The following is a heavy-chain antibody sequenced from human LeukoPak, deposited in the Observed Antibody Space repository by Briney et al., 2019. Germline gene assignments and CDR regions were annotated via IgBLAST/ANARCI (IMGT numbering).Heavy chain of an antibody. CDR1: GFTFSSYW. J-gene: IGHJ5*02. Sequence: GGSLRLSCAASGFTFSSYWMSWVRQAPGKGLEWVANIKQDGSEKYYVDSVKGRFTISRDNAKNSLYLQMNSLRAEDTAVYYCARHHLSGYYPDNWFDPWGQGTLVTVSS. D-gene: IGHD3-22*01. V-gene: IGHV3-7*03. CDR2: IKQDGSEK. CDR3: ARHHLSGYYPDNWFDP.